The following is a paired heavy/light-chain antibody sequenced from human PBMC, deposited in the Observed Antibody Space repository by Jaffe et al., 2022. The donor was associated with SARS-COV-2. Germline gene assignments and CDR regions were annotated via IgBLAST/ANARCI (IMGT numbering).Light chain of an antibody. Sequence: YELTQPRSVSVSPGQTASITCFGDKVGDKYASWYQQKPGQSPVLVIYQDSKRPSGIPERFSGSNSGNTATLTISGTQAMDEADYFCQVWDNRSAVFGGGTKLTVL. V-gene: IGLV3-1*01. CDR2: QDS. J-gene: IGLJ2*01. CDR1: KVGDKY. CDR3: QVWDNRSAV.
Heavy chain of an antibody. V-gene: IGHV3-74*01. CDR2: LNSDGSDT. Sequence: EGQLVESGGGLLQPGGSLRLSCAASGFTFSNSWMHWVRQPPGKGLVWVSSLNSDGSDTRYADSVKGRFTISRDNAKSTLFLQMNSLRAEDTAVYYCARETTISLNAFDIWGQGTMVTVSS. CDR1: GFTFSNSW. D-gene: IGHD3-3*01. J-gene: IGHJ3*02. CDR3: ARETTISLNAFDI.